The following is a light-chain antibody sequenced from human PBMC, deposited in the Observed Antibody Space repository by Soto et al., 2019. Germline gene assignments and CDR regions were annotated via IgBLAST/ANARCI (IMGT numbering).Light chain of an antibody. J-gene: IGKJ1*01. Sequence: DIQMTQSPSTLSASVGDRVTITSRASQSISSWLAWYQQKPGKAPKLLIYKASSLKSGVPSRFSGSESETDFTLTISSLQPEDFANYSCQQSYSTTWTFGQGTKVDIK. CDR2: KAS. V-gene: IGKV1-5*03. CDR1: QSISSW. CDR3: QQSYSTTWT.